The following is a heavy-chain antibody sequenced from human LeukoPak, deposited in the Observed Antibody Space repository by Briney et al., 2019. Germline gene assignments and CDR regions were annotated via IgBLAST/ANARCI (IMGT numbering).Heavy chain of an antibody. D-gene: IGHD3-22*01. Sequence: PSETLSLTCAVYGGSFSGYYWSWIRQPPGKGLEWIGEINHSGSTNYNPSLKSRVTISEDTSKNQFSLRLSSVTAANTAVYYCARGTYHYDSSGYSDYWGQGTLVTVSS. CDR1: GGSFSGYY. CDR3: ARGTYHYDSSGYSDY. J-gene: IGHJ4*02. CDR2: INHSGST. V-gene: IGHV4-34*01.